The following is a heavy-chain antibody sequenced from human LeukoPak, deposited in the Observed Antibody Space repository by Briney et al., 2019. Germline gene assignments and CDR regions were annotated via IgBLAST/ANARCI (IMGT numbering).Heavy chain of an antibody. V-gene: IGHV3-48*03. CDR3: ASAHGGSGYDRPFDY. J-gene: IGHJ4*02. CDR1: RFYFSTYD. D-gene: IGHD5-12*01. CDR2: IDSSGSTT. Sequence: GGSLRLSCTASRFYFSTYDMNWVRQVPGKGLEWVSYIDSSGSTTYYAGSVQGRFTISRDNAKNSLYLQMKSLRVEDTAFYYCASAHGGSGYDRPFDYWGQGTLVTVSS.